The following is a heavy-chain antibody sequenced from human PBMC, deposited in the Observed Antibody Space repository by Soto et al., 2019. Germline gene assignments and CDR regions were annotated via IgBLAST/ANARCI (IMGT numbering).Heavy chain of an antibody. Sequence: ASVKVSCKAAGYGFTGYYMHWVRQAPGQGLEWMGWINPNSGGTNYAQKFQGWVTMTRDTSISTAYMELSRLRSDDTAVYYCARVHYYGSETFDYWGQGTLVTVSS. J-gene: IGHJ4*02. CDR3: ARVHYYGSETFDY. CDR1: GYGFTGYY. D-gene: IGHD3-10*01. CDR2: INPNSGGT. V-gene: IGHV1-2*04.